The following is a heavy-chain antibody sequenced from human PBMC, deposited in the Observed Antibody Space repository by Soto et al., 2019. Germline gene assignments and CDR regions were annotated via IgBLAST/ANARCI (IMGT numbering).Heavy chain of an antibody. CDR3: AKDEADIVLVPAAPRDNLGYGMDV. D-gene: IGHD2-2*01. V-gene: IGHV3-9*01. J-gene: IGHJ6*02. CDR1: GFTFDDYA. CDR2: ISWNSGSI. Sequence: EVQLVESGGGLVQPGRSLRLSCAASGFTFDDYAMHWVRQAPGKGLEWVSGISWNSGSIGYADSVKGRFTISRDNAKNSLYLQMNSLRAEDTALYYCAKDEADIVLVPAAPRDNLGYGMDVWGQGTTVTVSS.